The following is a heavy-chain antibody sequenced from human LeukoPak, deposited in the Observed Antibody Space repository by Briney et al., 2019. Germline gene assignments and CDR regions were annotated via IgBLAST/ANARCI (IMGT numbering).Heavy chain of an antibody. J-gene: IGHJ4*02. V-gene: IGHV3-23*01. Sequence: AGGSLRLSCAASGITFSNYFMSWVRQAPGKGLEWVSAIGPSGGNTYYADSVKGRFTISRDNSKNTLYLQMTSLRAEETAVYYXAKDSKMSYYGSGSHYDYXGQGXXVTV. D-gene: IGHD3-10*01. CDR2: IGPSGGNT. CDR1: GITFSNYF. CDR3: AKDSKMSYYGSGSHYDY.